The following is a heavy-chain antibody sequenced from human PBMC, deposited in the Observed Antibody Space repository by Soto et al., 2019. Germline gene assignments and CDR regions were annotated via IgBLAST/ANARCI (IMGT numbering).Heavy chain of an antibody. Sequence: KPSETLSPTCAVYGGSFSGYYWSWVRQPPGKGLEWIGEINHSGSTNYNPSLKSRVTISVDTSKNQFSLKLSSVTAADTAVYYCARGKLSDYVWGSYRYHFDYWGQGTVVTVSS. J-gene: IGHJ4*02. CDR2: INHSGST. D-gene: IGHD3-16*02. V-gene: IGHV4-34*01. CDR3: ARGKLSDYVWGSYRYHFDY. CDR1: GGSFSGYY.